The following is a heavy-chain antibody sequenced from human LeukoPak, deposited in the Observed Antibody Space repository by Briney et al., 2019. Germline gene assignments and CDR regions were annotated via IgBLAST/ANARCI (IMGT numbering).Heavy chain of an antibody. CDR3: VRRIYCSGGSCPSLDDAFDI. D-gene: IGHD2-15*01. Sequence: GESLKISCKGSGYSFTSYWIGWVRQMPGKGLEWMGIIYPGDSDTRYSPSFQGQVTISADKSISTAYLQWSSLKASDTAMYYCVRRIYCSGGSCPSLDDAFDIWGQGTMVTVSS. CDR1: GYSFTSYW. J-gene: IGHJ3*02. V-gene: IGHV5-51*01. CDR2: IYPGDSDT.